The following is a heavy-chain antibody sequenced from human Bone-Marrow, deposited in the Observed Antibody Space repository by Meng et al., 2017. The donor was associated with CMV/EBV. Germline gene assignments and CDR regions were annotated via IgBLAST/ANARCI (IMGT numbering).Heavy chain of an antibody. J-gene: IGHJ6*02. CDR3: TTDWHCSSTSCYPFAY. Sequence: GESLKISCAASGFTFSNAWMSWVRQAPGKGLEWVGRIKSKTDGGTTDYAAPVKGRFTISRDDSKNTLYLQMNSLKTEDTAVYYCTTDWHCSSTSCYPFAYWGQGTTVPVSS. V-gene: IGHV3-15*01. CDR2: IKSKTDGGTT. CDR1: GFTFSNAW. D-gene: IGHD2-2*01.